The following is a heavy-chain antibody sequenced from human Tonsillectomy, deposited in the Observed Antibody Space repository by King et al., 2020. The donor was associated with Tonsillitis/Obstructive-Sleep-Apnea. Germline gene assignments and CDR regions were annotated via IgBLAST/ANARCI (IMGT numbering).Heavy chain of an antibody. CDR2: MNQDGSEK. Sequence: VQLVESGGGLVQPGGSLRLSCAASGFTFSSYWMSWVRQAPGKGLEWVGTMNQDGSEKYYVDSVKGRFTISRDNAKNSLYLQMNSLRAEDTAVYYCARDRRGSYWGQGTLVTVSS. CDR1: GFTFSSYW. J-gene: IGHJ4*02. CDR3: ARDRRGSY. D-gene: IGHD3-10*01. V-gene: IGHV3-7*04.